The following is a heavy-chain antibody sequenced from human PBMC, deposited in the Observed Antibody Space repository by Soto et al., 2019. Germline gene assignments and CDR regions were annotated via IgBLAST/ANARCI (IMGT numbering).Heavy chain of an antibody. D-gene: IGHD3-16*01. CDR3: ARDGAVPYGMDV. J-gene: IGHJ6*02. CDR2: TYYSGST. Sequence: QVQLQESGPGLVKPSQTLSLTCTVSGGSISSGGYYWSWIRQHPGKGLEWIGNTYYSGSTYYNPPLKSRXXIXVXXSKNQFSLKLNSVTAADTAVYYCARDGAVPYGMDVWGQGTTVIVSS. CDR1: GGSISSGGYY. V-gene: IGHV4-31*03.